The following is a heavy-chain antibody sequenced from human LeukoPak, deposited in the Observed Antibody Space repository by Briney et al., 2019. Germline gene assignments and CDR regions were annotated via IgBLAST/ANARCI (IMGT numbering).Heavy chain of an antibody. J-gene: IGHJ6*03. CDR1: GFTFSSYG. CDR3: AKAYHDFWSGFYYYYMDV. V-gene: IGHV3-30*02. Sequence: PGGSLRLSCAASGFTFSSYGMHWVRQAPGKGLEWVAFIRYDGSNKYYADSVKGRFTISRDNSKNTLYLQMNSLRAEDTAVYYCAKAYHDFWSGFYYYYMDVWGKGTTVTVSS. CDR2: IRYDGSNK. D-gene: IGHD3-3*01.